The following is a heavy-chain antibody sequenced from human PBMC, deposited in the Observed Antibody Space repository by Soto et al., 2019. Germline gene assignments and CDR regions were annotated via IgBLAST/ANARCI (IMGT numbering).Heavy chain of an antibody. CDR3: VAPILGGLAADV. J-gene: IGHJ6*02. V-gene: IGHV1-8*01. CDR1: GYTFTNYD. Sequence: QVQLVQSGAEVKEPGASVKVSCKASGYTFTNYDINWIRQATGQGPEWMGWVNPNSGNTGYAQKFQGRIIMTRSTAINTAYMELKNLQPEDTAVYYCVAPILGGLAADVWGQGTTVTVSS. D-gene: IGHD6-13*01. CDR2: VNPNSGNT.